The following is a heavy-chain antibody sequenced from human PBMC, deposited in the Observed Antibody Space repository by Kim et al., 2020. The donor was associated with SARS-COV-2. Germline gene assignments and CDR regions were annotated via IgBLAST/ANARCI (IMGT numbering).Heavy chain of an antibody. CDR3: ARDSGMDPAARSRLDY. V-gene: IGHV3-48*02. CDR1: GFTFSSYS. D-gene: IGHD1-26*01. Sequence: GGSLRLSCAASGFTFSSYSMNWVRQAPGKGLEWVSYISSSSSTIYYADSVKGRFTISRDNAKNSLYLQMNSLRDEDTAVYYCARDSGMDPAARSRLDYWGQGTLVTVSS. CDR2: ISSSSSTI. J-gene: IGHJ4*02.